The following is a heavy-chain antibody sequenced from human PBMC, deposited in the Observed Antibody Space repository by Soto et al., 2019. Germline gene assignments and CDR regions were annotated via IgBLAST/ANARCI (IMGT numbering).Heavy chain of an antibody. V-gene: IGHV3-48*02. CDR2: ISSSSSTI. CDR3: ARDSEYFYGSGSPNTYGMDV. D-gene: IGHD3-10*01. Sequence: GGSLRLSCAASGFTFSSYRMKWVRQAPGKGLEWVSYISSSSSTIYYADSVKGRFTISRDNAKNSLYLQMNSLRDEDTAVYYCARDSEYFYGSGSPNTYGMDVWGQGTTVTVSS. CDR1: GFTFSSYR. J-gene: IGHJ6*02.